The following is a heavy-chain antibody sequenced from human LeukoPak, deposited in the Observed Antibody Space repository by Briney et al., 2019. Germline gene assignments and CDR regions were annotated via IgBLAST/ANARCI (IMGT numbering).Heavy chain of an antibody. J-gene: IGHJ4*02. D-gene: IGHD3-9*01. V-gene: IGHV3-48*03. CDR3: ARVLLTGTETDY. CDR2: ISSWGSTI. Sequence: GGSLRLSCVVSGFTFSSYEMNWVRQAPGKGLEWVSYISSWGSTIDYLDSVKGRFTISRDNAKNSLYLHMNSLRAEDTAVYYCARVLLTGTETDYWGQGTLVTVSS. CDR1: GFTFSSYE.